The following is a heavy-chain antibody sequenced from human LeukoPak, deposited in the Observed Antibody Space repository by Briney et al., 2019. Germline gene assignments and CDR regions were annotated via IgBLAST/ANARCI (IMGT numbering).Heavy chain of an antibody. CDR3: ARGETSSYDY. CDR1: GFTVSINY. Sequence: GASLRLSCAASGFTVSINYMSWVRQAPGKGLEWVSVIYSGGNRYYADSVQGRFTISRDNSKNTVYLQMKSLRAEDTAVYYCARGETSSYDYWGQGTLVTVSS. J-gene: IGHJ4*02. CDR2: IYSGGNR. V-gene: IGHV3-53*01. D-gene: IGHD2-2*01.